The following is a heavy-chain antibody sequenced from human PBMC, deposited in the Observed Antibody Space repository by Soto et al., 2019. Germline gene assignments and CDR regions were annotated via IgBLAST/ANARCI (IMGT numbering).Heavy chain of an antibody. D-gene: IGHD3-22*01. CDR1: GFTFGDYA. V-gene: IGHV3-49*05. Sequence: EVQVVESGGALVKPGRSLRLSCTTSGFTFGDYAMSWFRQAPGKGLEWVGFIRSKGYGGTTQYAASVKGRFTISRDESESIAYLQMDRLKTEDTALYYWARVGSASLMVVVIADHWGQGPQVTVSS. CDR2: IRSKGYGGTT. CDR3: ARVGSASLMVVVIADH. J-gene: IGHJ4*02.